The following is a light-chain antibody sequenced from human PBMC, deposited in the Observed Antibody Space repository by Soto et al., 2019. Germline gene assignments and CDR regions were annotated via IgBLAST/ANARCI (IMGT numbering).Light chain of an antibody. CDR3: LQDYNYPWT. CDR1: QSISTY. J-gene: IGKJ1*01. Sequence: AIQLTQSPSSLSASVGDRVTITCRASQSISTYVNWYQQKPGKAPKLLIYAASSLQSGVPSRFSGSGSGTDLTLTISSLQPEDFETYYCLQDYNYPWTFGQGTKVDIK. CDR2: AAS. V-gene: IGKV1-6*01.